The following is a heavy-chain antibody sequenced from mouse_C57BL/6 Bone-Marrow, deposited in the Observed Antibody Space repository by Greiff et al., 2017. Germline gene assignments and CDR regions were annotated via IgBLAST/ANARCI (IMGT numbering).Heavy chain of an antibody. V-gene: IGHV1-82*01. CDR2: IYPGDGDT. J-gene: IGHJ2*01. CDR1: GYAFSSSW. D-gene: IGHD3-2*02. Sequence: VQLQESGPELVKPGASVKISCKASGYAFSSSWLNWVKQRPGKGLEWIGRIYPGDGDTNYNGKFKGKATLTADKSSSTAYMQRSSLTSEDSAVYFCARSKQLRPYYFDYWGQGTTLTVSS. CDR3: ARSKQLRPYYFDY.